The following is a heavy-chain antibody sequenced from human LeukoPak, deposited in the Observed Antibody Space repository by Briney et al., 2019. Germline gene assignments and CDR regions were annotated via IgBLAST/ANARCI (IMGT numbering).Heavy chain of an antibody. D-gene: IGHD6-6*01. Sequence: GGSLRLSCAASGFSFSNYWMSWVGQAPGKGLEWVANIKQDGSMKGYVDSVKGRFTISRDNAKNSLYLQMNSLRADDTAVYFCAIIEQVVSNVEGGYWGQGTLVTVSS. V-gene: IGHV3-7*01. CDR3: AIIEQVVSNVEGGY. CDR1: GFSFSNYW. CDR2: IKQDGSMK. J-gene: IGHJ4*02.